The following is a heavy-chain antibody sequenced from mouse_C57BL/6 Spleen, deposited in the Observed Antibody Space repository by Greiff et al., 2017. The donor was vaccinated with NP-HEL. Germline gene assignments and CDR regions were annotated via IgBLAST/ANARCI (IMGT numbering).Heavy chain of an antibody. D-gene: IGHD2-5*01. Sequence: QVQLQQSGAELVKPGASVKISCKASGYAFSSYWMNWVKQRPGKGLEWIGQIYPGDGDTNYNGKFKGKATLTADKSSSTAYMQLSSLTSEDSAVYFCARSAYSILFDYWGQGTTLTVSS. J-gene: IGHJ2*01. V-gene: IGHV1-80*01. CDR1: GYAFSSYW. CDR2: IYPGDGDT. CDR3: ARSAYSILFDY.